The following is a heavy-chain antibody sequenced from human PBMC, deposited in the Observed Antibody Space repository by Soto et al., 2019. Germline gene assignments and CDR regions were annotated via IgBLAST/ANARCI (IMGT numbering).Heavy chain of an antibody. CDR1: GFTFSSYA. D-gene: IGHD6-13*01. J-gene: IGHJ6*02. V-gene: IGHV3-23*01. CDR3: SIGILPGIAAAGTGGYYYYYGMDV. Sequence: EVQLLESGGGLVQPGGSLRLSCAASGFTFSSYAMSWVRQAPGKGLEWVSAISGSGGSTYYADSVKGRFPISRDNSKNTPNMQMNSLRGEDTAVYYCSIGILPGIAAAGTGGYYYYYGMDVWGQGTTVTVSS. CDR2: ISGSGGST.